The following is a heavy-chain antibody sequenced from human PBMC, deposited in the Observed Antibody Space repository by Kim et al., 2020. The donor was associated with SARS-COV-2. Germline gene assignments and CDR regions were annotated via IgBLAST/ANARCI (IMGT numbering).Heavy chain of an antibody. V-gene: IGHV3-74*01. CDR3: ARGGSGSSFTNSWLDP. D-gene: IGHD3-10*01. Sequence: DSVKGRFTISRDNAKNTLYLQMNSLRAEDAAVYYCARGGSGSSFTNSWLDPWGQGTLVTVSS. J-gene: IGHJ5*02.